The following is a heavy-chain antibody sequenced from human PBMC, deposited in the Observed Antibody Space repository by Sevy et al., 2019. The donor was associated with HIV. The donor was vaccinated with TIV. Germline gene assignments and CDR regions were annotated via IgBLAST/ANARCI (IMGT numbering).Heavy chain of an antibody. J-gene: IGHJ3*02. V-gene: IGHV5-51*01. CDR3: ASSPKTGYSSGWYAFDI. CDR1: GYSFTSYW. D-gene: IGHD6-19*01. Sequence: GESLKISCKGSGYSFTSYWIGWVRQMPGKGLEWMGIIYPGDSDPRYSPSFQGQVTISADKSISTAYLQWSSLKASDTAMYYCASSPKTGYSSGWYAFDIWGQGTMVTVSS. CDR2: IYPGDSDP.